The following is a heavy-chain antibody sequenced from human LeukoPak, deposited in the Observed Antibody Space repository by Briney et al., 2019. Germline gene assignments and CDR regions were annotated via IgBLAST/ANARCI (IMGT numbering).Heavy chain of an antibody. CDR1: GFTFSNYV. V-gene: IGHV3-23*01. CDR3: ARLYGDYLDF. CDR2: IGGSGVTT. Sequence: PGGSLRLSCAASGFTFSNYVMSWVRQAPGKGLEWVSVIGGSGVTTYYGDSVKGRFTISRDNYKNTLYLQMDSLRAEDTAVYYCARLYGDYLDFWGQGTLVTVSS. J-gene: IGHJ4*02. D-gene: IGHD4-17*01.